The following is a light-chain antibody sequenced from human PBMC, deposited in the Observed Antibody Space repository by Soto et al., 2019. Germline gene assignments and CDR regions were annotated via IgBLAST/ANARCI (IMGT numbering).Light chain of an antibody. V-gene: IGLV1-51*01. CDR2: EXX. CDR1: SSNIGGNS. CDR3: GSWDSSLSAYV. Sequence: QSVLTQPPSVSAAPGQKVTISCSGSSSNIGGNSVSWYQQLPGTAPKLLIYEXXKXPSGIPDRFSGSKSGTSATLGITGFQTGDEADYYCGSWDSSLSAYVFGTGTKVTVL. J-gene: IGLJ1*01.